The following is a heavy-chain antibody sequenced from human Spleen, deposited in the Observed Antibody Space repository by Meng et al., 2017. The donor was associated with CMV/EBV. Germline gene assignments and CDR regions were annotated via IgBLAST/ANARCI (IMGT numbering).Heavy chain of an antibody. CDR3: AKILPDV. V-gene: IGHV3-23*03. CDR1: GFTFNNYA. CDR2: IYSGGSST. Sequence: GGSLRLSCAASGFTFNNYAMIWVRQAPGKGLEWVSVIYSGGSSTYYADSVKCRFTISRDDSKNTRYLQMNSLRAEDTAIYYCAKILPDVWGQGTTVTVSS. J-gene: IGHJ6*02.